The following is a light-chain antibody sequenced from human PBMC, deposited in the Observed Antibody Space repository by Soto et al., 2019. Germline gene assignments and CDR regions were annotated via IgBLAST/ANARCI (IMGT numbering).Light chain of an antibody. Sequence: DIVMTQSPLSLPVIPGEPASISCRSSQRLLHRNGYNYLDWYLQKPGQSPQLLIYLGSNRASGGPDKFSGSGAGTDFTLKISRVEAEDVGVYYYLQILQAPYTFGQGSKLEIK. J-gene: IGKJ2*01. V-gene: IGKV2-28*01. CDR2: LGS. CDR1: QRLLHRNGYNY. CDR3: LQILQAPYT.